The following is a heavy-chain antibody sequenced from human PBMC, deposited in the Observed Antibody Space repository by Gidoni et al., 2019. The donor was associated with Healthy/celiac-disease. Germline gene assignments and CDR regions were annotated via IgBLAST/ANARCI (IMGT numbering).Heavy chain of an antibody. V-gene: IGHV4-31*03. Sequence: VQLQESGPGLVQPSQTLSLTCTVHGGSLSSGCYYWSWIRQHPGKGLECVGYIYYSGSTYYNPSLKRRVTISVDTSKNQFSLKLSSVTAADTAVYYCARGLFTGRDSRYYFDYWGQGTLVTVSS. CDR2: IYYSGST. D-gene: IGHD4-17*01. J-gene: IGHJ4*02. CDR3: ARGLFTGRDSRYYFDY. CDR1: GGSLSSGCYY.